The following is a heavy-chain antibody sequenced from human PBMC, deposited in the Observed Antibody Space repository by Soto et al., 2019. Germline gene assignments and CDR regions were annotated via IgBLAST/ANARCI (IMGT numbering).Heavy chain of an antibody. Sequence: ASVKVSCKASGYTFTSYDINWVRQATGQGLEWMGWMNPNSGNTGYAQKFQGRVTMTRNTSISTAYMELSSLRSEDTAVYYCARATGHLPGFEWLGYYFDYWGQGTLVTVSS. V-gene: IGHV1-8*01. D-gene: IGHD3-3*01. CDR3: ARATGHLPGFEWLGYYFDY. CDR2: MNPNSGNT. J-gene: IGHJ4*02. CDR1: GYTFTSYD.